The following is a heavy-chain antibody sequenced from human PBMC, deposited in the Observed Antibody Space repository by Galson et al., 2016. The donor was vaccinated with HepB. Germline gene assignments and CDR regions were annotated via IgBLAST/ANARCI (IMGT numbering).Heavy chain of an antibody. CDR2: ISRGGTST. D-gene: IGHD3-22*01. V-gene: IGHV3-21*01. CDR1: GFTFRSHA. Sequence: SLRLSCAASGFTFRSHAMSWVRQAPGRGLDWVSCISRGGTSTYYADSVKGRFTVSRDNAKNSLYLQMNNLRAEDTALYYCASERLDSSGYSYPDAFEIWGLGTMVTVSS. CDR3: ASERLDSSGYSYPDAFEI. J-gene: IGHJ3*02.